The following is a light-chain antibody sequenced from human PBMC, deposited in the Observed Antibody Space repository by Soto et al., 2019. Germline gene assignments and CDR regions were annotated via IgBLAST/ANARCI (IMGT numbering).Light chain of an antibody. J-gene: IGKJ2*01. CDR3: QQTSAFPRT. V-gene: IGKV1-12*01. CDR1: RDISNS. Sequence: DIQMTQSASSVSASVGDRVTMTCRASRDISNSLAWYQQTPGKAPKLLLRGASSLHRGVPSRFSGGGAGTEFTLTISSLQPEDFATYYCQQTSAFPRTFGQGTKVDIK. CDR2: GAS.